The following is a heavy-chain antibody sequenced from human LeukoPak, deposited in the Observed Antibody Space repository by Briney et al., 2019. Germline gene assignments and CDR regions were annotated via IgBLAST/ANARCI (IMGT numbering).Heavy chain of an antibody. V-gene: IGHV4-34*01. D-gene: IGHD5-18*01. CDR3: ARASGDTALDLFDY. J-gene: IGHJ4*02. CDR1: GGSFSGYN. CDR2: IHHSGST. Sequence: SETLSLTCAVYGGSFSGYNWSWIRQPPGKGLERIGEIHHSGSTNYNPSLKSRVTMSVDTSKNQFSLKLSSVTAADTAVYYCARASGDTALDLFDYWGQGTLVTVSS.